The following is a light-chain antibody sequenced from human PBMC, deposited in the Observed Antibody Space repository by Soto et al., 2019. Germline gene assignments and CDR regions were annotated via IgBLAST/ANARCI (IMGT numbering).Light chain of an antibody. J-gene: IGLJ2*01. CDR1: SSNIGTNT. CDR3: AAWDVSLVV. Sequence: SVLTKPPSASGTPGQRVTISCSGSSSNIGTNTVIWYQQLPGAAPKLLIYSDNQRPSGVPDRFAGSKSGTSASLAISGLQSEDEADYYCAAWDVSLVVFGGGTQLTVL. V-gene: IGLV1-44*01. CDR2: SDN.